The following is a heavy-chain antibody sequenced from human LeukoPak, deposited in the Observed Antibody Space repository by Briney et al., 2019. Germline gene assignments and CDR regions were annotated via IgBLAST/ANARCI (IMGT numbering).Heavy chain of an antibody. J-gene: IGHJ4*02. CDR2: INPSGGST. D-gene: IGHD3-22*01. Sequence: ASVKVSCKASGYTFTRYYMHWVRQAPGQGLEWMGLINPSGGSTNYAHKFQGRVTMTGDMSTSTAYMDLSSLRSEDTAVYYCARGSAVRGWDDYSDYYPTFDYWGQGTLVTVSS. CDR3: ARGSAVRGWDDYSDYYPTFDY. CDR1: GYTFTRYY. V-gene: IGHV1-46*01.